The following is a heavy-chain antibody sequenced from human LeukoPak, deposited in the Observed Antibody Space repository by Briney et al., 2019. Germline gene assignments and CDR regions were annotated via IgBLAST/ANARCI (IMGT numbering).Heavy chain of an antibody. J-gene: IGHJ4*02. V-gene: IGHV3-21*01. CDR3: ARRRHAYYYDSSGHFDY. Sequence: PGGSLRLSCAASGFTFSSYWMHWVRQAPGKGLEWVSSISSSSSYIYYADSVKGRFTISRDNAKNSLYLQMNGLRAEDTAVYYCARRRHAYYYDSSGHFDYWGQGTLVTVSS. D-gene: IGHD3-22*01. CDR2: ISSSSSYI. CDR1: GFTFSSYW.